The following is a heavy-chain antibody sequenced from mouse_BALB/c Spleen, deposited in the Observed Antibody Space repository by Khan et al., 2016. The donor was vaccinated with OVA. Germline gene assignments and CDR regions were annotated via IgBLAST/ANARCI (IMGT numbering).Heavy chain of an antibody. Sequence: QVQLQQSGAELARPGASVKMSCKASGYTFTTYTIHWVKQRPGQGLEWIGYIIPSTDYTTYNQKFKDKATLTADKSSSPAYMQLSSLTSDDSAVYYCANEGAYYRSDGWFAYWGQGTLVTVSA. D-gene: IGHD2-14*01. J-gene: IGHJ3*01. V-gene: IGHV1-4*01. CDR1: GYTFTTYT. CDR3: ANEGAYYRSDGWFAY. CDR2: IIPSTDYT.